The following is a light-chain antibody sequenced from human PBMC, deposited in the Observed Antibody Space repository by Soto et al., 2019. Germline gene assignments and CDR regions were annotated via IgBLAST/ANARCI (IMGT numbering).Light chain of an antibody. CDR1: QSISSW. CDR3: QQSFT. CDR2: KAS. V-gene: IGKV1-5*03. J-gene: IGKJ3*01. Sequence: DIQMTQSPSTLSASVGDRVTITCRASQSISSWLAWYQQKPGKAPKLLIYKASSLESGVPSRFSGSGSGTEFTLPISSLRPNDFATYNCQQSFTFAPGTKVDIK.